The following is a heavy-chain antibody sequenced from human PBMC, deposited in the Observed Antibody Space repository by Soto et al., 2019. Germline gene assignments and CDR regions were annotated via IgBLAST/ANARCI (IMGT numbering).Heavy chain of an antibody. CDR2: IYSGGST. V-gene: IGHV3-53*01. CDR3: ARSPYYDSSGYYYYYMDV. J-gene: IGHJ6*03. CDR1: GFTVSSNY. Sequence: GGSLRLSCAASGFTVSSNYMSWVRQAPGKGLEWVSVIYSGGSTYYADSVKGRFTISRDNSKNTLYLQMNSLRAEDTAVYYCARSPYYDSSGYYYYYMDVWGKGTTVTVSS. D-gene: IGHD3-22*01.